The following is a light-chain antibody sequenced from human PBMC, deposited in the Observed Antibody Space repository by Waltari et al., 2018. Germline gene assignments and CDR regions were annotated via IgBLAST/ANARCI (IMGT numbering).Light chain of an antibody. CDR3: QQRYNWLALT. V-gene: IGKV3-11*01. CDR1: QNISSF. CDR2: DAA. J-gene: IGKJ4*01. Sequence: EIVLTQSPATLSLSAVDRVKLSCRASQNISSFLAWYQQKHGQSPRLLIYDAANRATGIPDRFSGSGSGTDFTLTISSLEPEDFAVYFCQQRYNWLALTFGGGTTVEIK.